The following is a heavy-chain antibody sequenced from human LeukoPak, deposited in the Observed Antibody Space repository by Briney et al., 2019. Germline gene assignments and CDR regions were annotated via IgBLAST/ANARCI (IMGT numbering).Heavy chain of an antibody. CDR2: IDYTGSA. CDR1: GGSVSSNSYF. D-gene: IGHD6-19*01. Sequence: PSVTLSFTCTVSGGSVSSNSYFWSCVRQPPGKGLEWIGFIDYTGSANYNPSLKSRVTISLDTSKNQFSVKLMSVTAADTAVYYSARIPVAKTFDYWGQGTLVTVSS. CDR3: ARIPVAKTFDY. V-gene: IGHV4-61*01. J-gene: IGHJ4*02.